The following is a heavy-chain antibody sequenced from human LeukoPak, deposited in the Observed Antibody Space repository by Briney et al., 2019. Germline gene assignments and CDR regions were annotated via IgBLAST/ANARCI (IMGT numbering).Heavy chain of an antibody. J-gene: IGHJ4*02. D-gene: IGHD3-3*01. CDR2: IYSGGST. Sequence: GGSLRLSCAVSGFSVSSNYMSWVRQAPGKRLEWVSVIYSGGSTYYADSVKGRFTISRDNSKNTLYLQMNSLRAEDTAVYYCARGRRITIFGVVIGPFDYWGQGTLVTVSS. V-gene: IGHV3-66*01. CDR3: ARGRRITIFGVVIGPFDY. CDR1: GFSVSSNY.